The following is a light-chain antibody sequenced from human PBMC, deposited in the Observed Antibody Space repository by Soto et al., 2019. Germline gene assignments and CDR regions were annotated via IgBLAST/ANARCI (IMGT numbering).Light chain of an antibody. Sequence: QSALTQPASVSGSPGQSITISCTGTSSDVGGYNYVSWYQQHPGKAPKLMIYDVSNRPSGVSNRFSGSKSGNTASLTISGLQAEDEADYYCRSYTSSSPPNVFGTGTKVTVL. CDR3: RSYTSSSPPNV. CDR1: SSDVGGYNY. J-gene: IGLJ1*01. CDR2: DVS. V-gene: IGLV2-14*01.